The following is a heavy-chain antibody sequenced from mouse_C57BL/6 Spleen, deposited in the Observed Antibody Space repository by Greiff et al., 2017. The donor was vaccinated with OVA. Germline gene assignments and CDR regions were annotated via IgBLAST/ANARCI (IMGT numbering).Heavy chain of an antibody. V-gene: IGHV1-42*01. Sequence: VQLQQSGPELVKPGASVKISCKASGYSFTGYYMNWVKQSPEKSLEWIGEINPSTGGTTYNQKFKAKATLTVDKSSSTAYMQLKSRTSEDSAVYYCARQLGLRTFAYGGQGTLVTVSA. D-gene: IGHD3-1*01. CDR2: INPSTGGT. CDR3: ARQLGLRTFAY. J-gene: IGHJ3*01. CDR1: GYSFTGYY.